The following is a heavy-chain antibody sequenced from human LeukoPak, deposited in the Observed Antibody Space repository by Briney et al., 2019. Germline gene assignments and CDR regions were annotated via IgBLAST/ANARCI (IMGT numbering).Heavy chain of an antibody. D-gene: IGHD1-1*01. CDR3: AKAAVVQCFDY. J-gene: IGHJ4*02. Sequence: GGSLRLSCAASGFTFSSYEMNWVRQAPGKGLEWVSYISSSGSTIYYADSVKGRFTISRDNAKNSLYLQMNSLRAEDTAVYYCAKAAVVQCFDYWGQGTLVTVSS. CDR1: GFTFSSYE. CDR2: ISSSGSTI. V-gene: IGHV3-48*03.